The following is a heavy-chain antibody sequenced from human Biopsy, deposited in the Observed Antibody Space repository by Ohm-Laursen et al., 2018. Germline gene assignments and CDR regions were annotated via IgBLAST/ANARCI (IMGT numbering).Heavy chain of an antibody. Sequence: SSVKVSCKTFGGTLSKYAMSWVRQAPGQGLEWLGWIIAPSGATNNAQRFQGRLSITADESATSVYMELSSLTSEDTAVYYCARTGTYYHDSSLYYFYGLDLWGQGSTVTVFS. J-gene: IGHJ6*02. CDR2: IIAPSGAT. V-gene: IGHV1-69*01. CDR3: ARTGTYYHDSSLYYFYGLDL. D-gene: IGHD3-22*01. CDR1: GGTLSKYA.